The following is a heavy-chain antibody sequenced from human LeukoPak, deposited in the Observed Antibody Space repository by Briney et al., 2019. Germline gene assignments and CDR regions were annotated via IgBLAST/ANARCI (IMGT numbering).Heavy chain of an antibody. V-gene: IGHV4-39*06. D-gene: IGHD5-24*01. J-gene: IGHJ4*02. CDR2: IYYSGST. Sequence: PSETLSLTCTVSGGSISSSSYYWGWIRQPPGKGLEWIGSIYYSGSTYYNPSLKSRVTMSVDTSKNQFTLNLISVTAADTAVYYCARGGYNDLDYWGQGILVTVSS. CDR3: ARGGYNDLDY. CDR1: GGSISSSSYY.